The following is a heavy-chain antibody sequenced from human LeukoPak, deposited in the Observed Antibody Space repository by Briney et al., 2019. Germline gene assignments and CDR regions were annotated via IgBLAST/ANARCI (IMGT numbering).Heavy chain of an antibody. D-gene: IGHD6-25*01. V-gene: IGHV3-30*02. Sequence: GGSLRLSCAASGFTFSSYGMHWVRQAPGKGLVWGAFIRYDGSNKYYADSVKGLFTISRDKSKSTLYLQMNSLRAEDTAVYYCAKSLVVFEQRPDRWGQGTLVTVSS. CDR3: AKSLVVFEQRPDR. J-gene: IGHJ5*02. CDR1: GFTFSSYG. CDR2: IRYDGSNK.